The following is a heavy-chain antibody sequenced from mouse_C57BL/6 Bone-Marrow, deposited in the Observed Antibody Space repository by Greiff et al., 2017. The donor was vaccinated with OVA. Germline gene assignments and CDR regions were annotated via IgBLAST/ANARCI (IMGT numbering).Heavy chain of an antibody. Sequence: VQLKQSGGGLVKPGGSLKLSCAASGFTFSSYAMSWVRQTPEKRLEWVATISAGGSYTYYPDNVQGRFTISRDNAKNNLDREMSHLKAEDTAMYCWAMERGMYYYGSSPTGHFEVWGTGTTVTVSS. J-gene: IGHJ1*03. CDR1: GFTFSSYA. V-gene: IGHV5-4*01. D-gene: IGHD1-1*01. CDR2: ISAGGSYT. CDR3: AMERGMYYYGSSPTGHFEV.